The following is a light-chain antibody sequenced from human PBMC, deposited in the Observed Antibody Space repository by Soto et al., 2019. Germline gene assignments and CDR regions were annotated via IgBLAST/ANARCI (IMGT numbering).Light chain of an antibody. CDR1: SRDVGSYNL. CDR2: EGS. CDR3: CSYAGSSTYV. V-gene: IGLV2-23*01. J-gene: IGLJ1*01. Sequence: QSVLTQPASVSGSPGQSITISCTGTSRDVGSYNLVSWYQQHPGKAPKLMISEGSKRPSGVSNRFSGSKSGNTASLTISGLQAEDEADYYCCSYAGSSTYVFGTGTKVTLL.